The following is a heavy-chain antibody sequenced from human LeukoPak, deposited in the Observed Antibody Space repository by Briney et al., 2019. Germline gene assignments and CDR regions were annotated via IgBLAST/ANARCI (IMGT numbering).Heavy chain of an antibody. Sequence: ASVKVSCKASGYTFTSYGLTWVRQAPGQGLEWMGWISAYNGNTNYAQKLQGRVTMTTDTSTSTAYMELRSLRSDDTAVYYCARGGLSGYDYGDDAFDIWGQGTMVTVSS. CDR3: ARGGLSGYDYGDDAFDI. D-gene: IGHD5-12*01. CDR2: ISAYNGNT. CDR1: GYTFTSYG. J-gene: IGHJ3*02. V-gene: IGHV1-18*01.